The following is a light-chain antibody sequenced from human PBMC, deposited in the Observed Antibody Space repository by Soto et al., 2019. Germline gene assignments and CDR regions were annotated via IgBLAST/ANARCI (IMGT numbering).Light chain of an antibody. Sequence: QSVLTQPPSASGTPGQRVTISCSGSSSNVGSNSVNWYQQLPGTAPKLLIYSSDRRPSGVPDRFSDSKSGTSASLAISGLQSEDEADYCCAAWDDSLNGYVFGTGTKVTVL. J-gene: IGLJ1*01. V-gene: IGLV1-44*01. CDR1: SSNVGSNS. CDR2: SSD. CDR3: AAWDDSLNGYV.